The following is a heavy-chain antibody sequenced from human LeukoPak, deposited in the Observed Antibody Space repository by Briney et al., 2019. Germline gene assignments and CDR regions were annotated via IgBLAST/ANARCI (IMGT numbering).Heavy chain of an antibody. V-gene: IGHV3-53*01. Sequence: GGSLRLSCAASGFTVSSTYMSWVRQRPGKGLEWVSVVYKDGKMFYIDSVKGRFAISRDISKNTVYLKMNNLRAEDTAVYYCASRHCSGGDCYFAGADPFDHWGQGTLVTVSS. CDR1: GFTVSSTY. D-gene: IGHD2-21*01. CDR3: ASRHCSGGDCYFAGADPFDH. J-gene: IGHJ4*02. CDR2: VYKDGKM.